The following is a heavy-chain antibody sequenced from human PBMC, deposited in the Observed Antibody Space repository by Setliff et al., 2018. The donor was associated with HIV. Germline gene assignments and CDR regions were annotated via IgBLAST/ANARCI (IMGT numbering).Heavy chain of an antibody. CDR3: ARDGSGKHDH. CDR1: GGSITGHY. J-gene: IGHJ4*02. D-gene: IGHD3-10*01. Sequence: SETLSLTCTVSGGSITGHYCGWIRQPPGKGLEWIGNIYNGGSTNYNPSLKSRVTISADTSKNQFSLNLSSVTAADTAVYYCARDGSGKHDHWVQGTLVTVSS. V-gene: IGHV4-59*11. CDR2: IYNGGST.